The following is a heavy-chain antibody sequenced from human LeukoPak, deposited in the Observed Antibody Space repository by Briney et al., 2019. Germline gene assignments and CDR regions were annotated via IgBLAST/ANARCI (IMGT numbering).Heavy chain of an antibody. V-gene: IGHV3-23*01. CDR1: GFTFSSYA. D-gene: IGHD5-18*01. J-gene: IGHJ4*02. Sequence: GGSLRHSCAASGFTFSSYAMSWVRQAPGKGLEWVSAISGSGGSTYYADSVKGRFTISRDNSKNTLCLQMNSLRAEDTAVYYCAKDKELWLLSGSDYWGQGTLVTVSS. CDR2: ISGSGGST. CDR3: AKDKELWLLSGSDY.